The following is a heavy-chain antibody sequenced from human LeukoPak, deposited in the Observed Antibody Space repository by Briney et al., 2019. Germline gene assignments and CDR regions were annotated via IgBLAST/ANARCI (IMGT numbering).Heavy chain of an antibody. CDR3: ARGRGSTGSNFDY. CDR2: INPNNGGT. Sequence: ASVKVSCKASGYTFSSYGISWVRQAPGQGLEWMGWINPNNGGTNYAQKFQGRVTMTRGTSISTAYMELSRLTSDDTAVYHCARGRGSTGSNFDYWGQGTLVTVSS. CDR1: GYTFSSYG. J-gene: IGHJ4*02. V-gene: IGHV1-2*02. D-gene: IGHD2-2*01.